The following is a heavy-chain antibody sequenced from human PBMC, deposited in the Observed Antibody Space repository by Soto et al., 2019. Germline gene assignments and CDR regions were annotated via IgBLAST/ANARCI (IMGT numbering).Heavy chain of an antibody. J-gene: IGHJ6*03. D-gene: IGHD1-1*01. CDR3: ARGAWDDVSGHYYMDV. CDR1: GDSVSSNSAG. V-gene: IGHV6-1*01. Sequence: SQTLSLTCDISGDSVSSNSAGWNWIRQTPSRGLEWLGRTYYKSKWYYTYAASVKSRITVSPDTSKDQFSLQLTSVTPEDTAVYYCARGAWDDVSGHYYMDVWDTGTTVTVSS. CDR2: TYYKSKWYY.